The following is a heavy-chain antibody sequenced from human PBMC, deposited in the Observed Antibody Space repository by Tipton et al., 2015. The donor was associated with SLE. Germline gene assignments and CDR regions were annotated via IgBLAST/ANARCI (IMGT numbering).Heavy chain of an antibody. CDR3: ARGSTGIVVVPAAHYYYYYMDV. J-gene: IGHJ6*03. CDR2: INHSGST. CDR1: GGSFSGYY. D-gene: IGHD2-2*01. Sequence: TLSLTCAVYGGSFSGYYWSWIRQPPGKGLEWIGEINHSGSTNYNPSLKSRVTISVDTSKNQFSLKLSSVTAADTAVYYCARGSTGIVVVPAAHYYYYYMDVWGKGTTVIVSS. V-gene: IGHV4-34*01.